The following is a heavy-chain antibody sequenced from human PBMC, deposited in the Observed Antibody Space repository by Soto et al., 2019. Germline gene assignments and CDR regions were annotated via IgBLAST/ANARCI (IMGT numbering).Heavy chain of an antibody. CDR2: IKSKADGETR. V-gene: IGHV3-15*07. CDR1: GFTVSHAW. Sequence: EVQLVESGGGLVKPGGSLRLSCAASGFTVSHAWMHWVRQAPGKGLEWVGRIKSKADGETRDYAAPVKGRFTISRDESQNTLFLQMNRLKTVDTAVYYCTTRSPDAFDNWGQGTVVTVPS. D-gene: IGHD1-26*01. J-gene: IGHJ3*02. CDR3: TTRSPDAFDN.